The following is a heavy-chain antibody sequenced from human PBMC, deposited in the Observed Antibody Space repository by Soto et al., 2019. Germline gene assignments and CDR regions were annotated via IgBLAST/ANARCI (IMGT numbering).Heavy chain of an antibody. D-gene: IGHD3-22*01. V-gene: IGHV3-53*01. Sequence: PGGSLRLSCAASGLTVSANYMNWVRQAPGKGLEWCSLLYSGGTAYYADSVRGRFTISRDNSKNTLYLQMNSLRVEDTAVYFCARARSSTMIVVTNHWYFDLWGRGTLVTVSS. CDR1: GLTVSANY. J-gene: IGHJ2*01. CDR3: ARARSSTMIVVTNHWYFDL. CDR2: LYSGGTA.